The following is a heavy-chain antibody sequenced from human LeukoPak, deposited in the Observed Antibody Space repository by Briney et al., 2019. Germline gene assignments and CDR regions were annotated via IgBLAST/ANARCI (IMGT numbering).Heavy chain of an antibody. Sequence: AGGSLRLSCTASGFTFGDYAMSWVRQALGKGLEWVGFIRSKAYGGTTEYAASVKGRFTISRDDSKSIAYLQMNSLKTEDTAVYYCTRGSSSSWYPAAFDYWGQGTLVTVSS. CDR1: GFTFGDYA. J-gene: IGHJ4*02. D-gene: IGHD6-13*01. CDR2: IRSKAYGGTT. V-gene: IGHV3-49*04. CDR3: TRGSSSSWYPAAFDY.